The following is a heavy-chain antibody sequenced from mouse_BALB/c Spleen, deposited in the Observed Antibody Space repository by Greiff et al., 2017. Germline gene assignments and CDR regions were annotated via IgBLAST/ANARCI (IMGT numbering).Heavy chain of an antibody. V-gene: IGHV1-54*01. CDR1: GYAFTNYL. Sequence: VQLQQSGAELVRPGTSVKVSCKASGYAFTNYLIEWVKQRPGQGLEWIGVINPGSGGTNYNEKFKGKATLTADKSSSTAYMQLSSLTSDDSAVYFWARRSLLPHYDYWGEGTTLTVSS. CDR3: ARRSLLPHYDY. J-gene: IGHJ2*01. CDR2: INPGSGGT. D-gene: IGHD5-1*01.